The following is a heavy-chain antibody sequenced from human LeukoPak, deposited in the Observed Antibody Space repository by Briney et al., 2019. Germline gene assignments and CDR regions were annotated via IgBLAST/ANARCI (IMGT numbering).Heavy chain of an antibody. CDR3: AGDLSTGPADYCFDS. Sequence: PGGSLRLSCAASGFTFSDYAIHWVRQAPGKGLEWVSVISNVGGSKHYADSVKGRFTISRDNSKNTLLLQMNSLRPEDTAVYYCAGDLSTGPADYCFDSWGQGTLVTVSS. CDR1: GFTFSDYA. J-gene: IGHJ4*02. D-gene: IGHD2-2*01. CDR2: ISNVGGSK. V-gene: IGHV3-30-3*01.